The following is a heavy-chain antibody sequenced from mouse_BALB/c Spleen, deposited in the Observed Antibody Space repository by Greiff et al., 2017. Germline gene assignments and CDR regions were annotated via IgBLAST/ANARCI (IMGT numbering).Heavy chain of an antibody. CDR2: IYWDDDK. V-gene: IGHV8-12*01. D-gene: IGHD1-1*01. J-gene: IGHJ3*01. CDR3: ARRGLRYSFAY. CDR1: GFSLSTSGMG. Sequence: QVTLKVSGPGILQPSQTLSLTCSFSGFSLSTSGMGVSWIRQPSGKGLEWLAHIYWDDDKRYNPSLKSRLTISKDTSRNQVFLKITSVDTADTATYYCARRGLRYSFAYWGQGTLVTVSA.